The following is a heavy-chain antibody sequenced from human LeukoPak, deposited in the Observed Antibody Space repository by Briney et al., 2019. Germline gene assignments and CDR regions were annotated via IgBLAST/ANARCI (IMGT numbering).Heavy chain of an antibody. CDR1: GGSISSYY. CDR3: ARDIHGEYRFDY. V-gene: IGHV4-4*07. Sequence: SETLSLTCTVSGGSISSYYWSWIRQPAGGRLEWIGRIYTCGSANYNPSLISRVTRPVDTSKNQFSLKLSSVTAADTAVYYCARDIHGEYRFDYWGQGTLVTVSS. J-gene: IGHJ4*02. D-gene: IGHD2/OR15-2a*01. CDR2: IYTCGSA.